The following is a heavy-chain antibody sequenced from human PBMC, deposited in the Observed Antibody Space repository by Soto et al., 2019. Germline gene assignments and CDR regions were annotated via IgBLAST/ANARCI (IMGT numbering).Heavy chain of an antibody. CDR2: INPSGGST. CDR1: GYTFTSYY. D-gene: IGHD3-22*01. V-gene: IGHV1-46*01. J-gene: IGHJ4*02. Sequence: QVQLVQSGAEVKKPGASVKVSCKASGYTFTSYYMHWVRQAPGQGLEWMGIINPSGGSTSYAQKFQGRVTMTRDTSTSTVYMELSSLRSEDTAVYYCAVTHHYSSGYLRTADPYYFDYWGQGTLVTVSS. CDR3: AVTHHYSSGYLRTADPYYFDY.